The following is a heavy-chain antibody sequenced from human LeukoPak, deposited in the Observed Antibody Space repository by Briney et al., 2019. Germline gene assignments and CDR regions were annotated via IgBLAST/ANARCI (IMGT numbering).Heavy chain of an antibody. Sequence: SETLSLTCTVSGGSISSYYWSWIRQPPGKGLEWLGYIYYSGSTNYNPSLKSRVTISVDTSKNQFSLKLSSVTAADTAVYYCATTCIAAAGTCAFDIWGQGTMVTVSS. CDR3: ATTCIAAAGTCAFDI. D-gene: IGHD6-13*01. CDR2: IYYSGST. CDR1: GGSISSYY. J-gene: IGHJ3*02. V-gene: IGHV4-59*01.